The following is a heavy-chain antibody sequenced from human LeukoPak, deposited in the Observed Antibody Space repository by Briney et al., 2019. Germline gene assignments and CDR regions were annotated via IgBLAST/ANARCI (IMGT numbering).Heavy chain of an antibody. D-gene: IGHD2-2*01. V-gene: IGHV4-34*01. CDR2: INHSGST. CDR1: GGSFSGYY. J-gene: IGHJ4*02. Sequence: SETLSLTYAAYGGSFSGYYWSWIRQPPGKGLEWIGEINHSGSTNYNPSLKSRVTISVDTSKNQFSLKLSSVTAADTAVYYCARGRTILGYWGQGTLVTVSS. CDR3: ARGRTILGY.